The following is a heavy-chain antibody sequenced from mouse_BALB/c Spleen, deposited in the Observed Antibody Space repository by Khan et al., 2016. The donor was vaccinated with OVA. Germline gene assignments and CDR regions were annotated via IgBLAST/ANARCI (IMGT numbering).Heavy chain of an antibody. D-gene: IGHD4-1*01. Sequence: VQLQQSGPELIKPGASVKMSCKASGYTFTNYVIHWVKQKPGQGLEWIGYINPYNDGTRYNEKFKGKATLTSDKSSSTAYMELSSLTAKDAAVYYCARESSNWDFSLAYWGQGTLVTVSA. CDR2: INPYNDGT. CDR1: GYTFTNYV. V-gene: IGHV1S136*01. J-gene: IGHJ3*01. CDR3: ARESSNWDFSLAY.